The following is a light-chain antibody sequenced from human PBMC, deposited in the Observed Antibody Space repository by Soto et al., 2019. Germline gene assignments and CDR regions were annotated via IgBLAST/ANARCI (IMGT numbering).Light chain of an antibody. CDR3: NSYTTTSTYV. V-gene: IGLV2-14*03. CDR1: SSDVGGYNR. J-gene: IGLJ1*01. CDR2: GVS. Sequence: QSALTQPAAVSGSPGQSITISCTGTSSDVGGYNRVSWYQQHPGKAPKLIIHGVSNRPSGISTRFSGSKSGSTASLTISGLQPEDEPDYYFNSYTTTSTYVFGTGTKLTVL.